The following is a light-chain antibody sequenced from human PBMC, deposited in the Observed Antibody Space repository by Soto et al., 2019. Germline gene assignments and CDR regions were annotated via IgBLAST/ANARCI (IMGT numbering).Light chain of an antibody. CDR1: QSVSSN. Sequence: EIVMTPSPATLSVSPGERATLSCRASQSVSSNLAWYQQKPGQAPRLLIYGASTRATGIPARYSGSGSGTEFTLNISSLQSEDFEVYCCRQSNNWPPITFGQGTRREI. J-gene: IGKJ5*01. V-gene: IGKV3-15*01. CDR2: GAS. CDR3: RQSNNWPPIT.